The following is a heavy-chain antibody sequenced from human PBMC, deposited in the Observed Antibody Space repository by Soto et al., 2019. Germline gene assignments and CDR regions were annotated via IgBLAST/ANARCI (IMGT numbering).Heavy chain of an antibody. CDR2: ISGSGGST. Sequence: EVQLLESGGGLVQPGGSLRLSCAASGFTFSSYAMSWVRQAPGKGLEWVSAISGSGGSTYYADSVKGRFTISRDNPKNTLYLQLTSLKAEATAVYASAKDRPPARASGAEFDYWGQGTLVTVSS. D-gene: IGHD6-19*01. J-gene: IGHJ4*02. V-gene: IGHV3-23*01. CDR3: AKDRPPARASGAEFDY. CDR1: GFTFSSYA.